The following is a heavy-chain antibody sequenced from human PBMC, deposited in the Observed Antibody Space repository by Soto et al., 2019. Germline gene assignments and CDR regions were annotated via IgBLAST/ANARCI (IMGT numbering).Heavy chain of an antibody. CDR3: AREDIVVVVAATKEGYYYGMDV. V-gene: IGHV6-1*01. Sequence: SQTLSLTCAISGGSVSSNSAAWNWIRQSPSRGLEWLGRTYYRSKWYNDYAVSVKSRITISRDNAKNSLYLQMNSLRAEDTAVYYCAREDIVVVVAATKEGYYYGMDVWGQGTTVTVSS. J-gene: IGHJ6*02. CDR1: GGSVSSNSAA. CDR2: TYYRSKWYN. D-gene: IGHD2-15*01.